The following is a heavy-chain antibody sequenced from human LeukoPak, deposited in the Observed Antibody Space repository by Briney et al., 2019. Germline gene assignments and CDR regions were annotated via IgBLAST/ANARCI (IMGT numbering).Heavy chain of an antibody. CDR3: ARDPNYFDY. Sequence: GGSLRLSCAASGFTFSTYSMNWVRQAPGKGLEWISYITSSSSTIYYADSVKGRFTISRDDAKNSLYLQMNSLRAEDTAVYYCARDPNYFDYWGQGTLVTASS. V-gene: IGHV3-48*01. J-gene: IGHJ4*02. D-gene: IGHD2-8*01. CDR1: GFTFSTYS. CDR2: ITSSSSTI.